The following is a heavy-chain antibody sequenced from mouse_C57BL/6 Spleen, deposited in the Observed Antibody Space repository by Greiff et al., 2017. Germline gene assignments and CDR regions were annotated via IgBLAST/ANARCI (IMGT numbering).Heavy chain of an antibody. Sequence: VKLMESGAELVKPGASVKISCKASGYAFSSYWMNWVKQRPGKGLEWIGQIYPGDGDTNYNGKFKGKATLTADKSSSTAYMQLSSLTSEDSAVYFCAREGANWDYFDYWGQGTTLTVSS. CDR2: IYPGDGDT. CDR1: GYAFSSYW. D-gene: IGHD4-1*01. V-gene: IGHV1-80*01. CDR3: AREGANWDYFDY. J-gene: IGHJ2*01.